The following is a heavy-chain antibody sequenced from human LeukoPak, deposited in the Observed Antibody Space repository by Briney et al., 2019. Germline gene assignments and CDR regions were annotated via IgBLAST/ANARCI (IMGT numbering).Heavy chain of an antibody. CDR2: IYYSGST. CDR3: ARELYSSSSDWFDP. Sequence: SETLSLTCTVSGGSISSYYWSWIRQPPGKGLEWIGYIYYSGSTNYNPSLKSRVTISVDTSNNQFSLKLSSVTAADTAVYYCARELYSSSSDWFDPWGQGTLVTVSS. CDR1: GGSISSYY. D-gene: IGHD6-6*01. V-gene: IGHV4-59*01. J-gene: IGHJ5*02.